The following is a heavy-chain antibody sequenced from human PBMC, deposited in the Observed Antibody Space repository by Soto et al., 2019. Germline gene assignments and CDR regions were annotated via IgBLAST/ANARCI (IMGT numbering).Heavy chain of an antibody. D-gene: IGHD3-10*01. CDR2: ISGGGDTT. J-gene: IGHJ2*01. CDR1: GFTFINYA. V-gene: IGHV3-23*01. Sequence: EVQLLESGGGLVQPGGSLRLSCAGSGFTFINYAMNWVRQAPGKGLEWVSAISGGGDTTFFVDSVRGRFSLSRDNSKNTVTLQMNSLGVDDTAVYYCARKVPGSTSRPNYWYFDLWGRGTLVTVSS. CDR3: ARKVPGSTSRPNYWYFDL.